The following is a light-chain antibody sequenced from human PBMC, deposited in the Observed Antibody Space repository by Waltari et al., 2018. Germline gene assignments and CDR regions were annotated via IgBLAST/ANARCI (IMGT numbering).Light chain of an antibody. CDR1: SSDVGGYNL. J-gene: IGLJ3*02. V-gene: IGLV2-23*01. Sequence: QSALTQPASVSGSPGQSITISCTGTSSDVGGYNLVYWYHQHPGKAPKLIIYEGNKCHSVVSHRFSCSKSGNAASLTISGLQAEDVDDYYCCSFAGSTTLVFGGGTTLTVL. CDR2: EGN. CDR3: CSFAGSTTLV.